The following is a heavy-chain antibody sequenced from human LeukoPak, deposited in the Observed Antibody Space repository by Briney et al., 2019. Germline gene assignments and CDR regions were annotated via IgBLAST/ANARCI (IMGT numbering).Heavy chain of an antibody. J-gene: IGHJ4*02. V-gene: IGHV1-2*02. CDR3: ARGSDRYPSLPFGY. D-gene: IGHD2-21*02. CDR2: INPNSGGT. CDR1: GYTFTGHY. Sequence: ASVKVSCKASGYTFTGHYMHWVRQAPGQGLEWMGWINPNSGGTSYVQKFPGRVTVTGDATISTAYMELSRLTSDDTAMYYCARGSDRYPSLPFGYWGQGTLVAVSS.